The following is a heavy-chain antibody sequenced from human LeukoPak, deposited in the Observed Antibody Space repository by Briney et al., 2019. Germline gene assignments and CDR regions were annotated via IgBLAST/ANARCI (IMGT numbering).Heavy chain of an antibody. CDR3: AKDFDWLLIPSYYFDY. Sequence: PGRSLRLSCAASGFTFSSYGMHWVRQAPGKGLEGVAVISYDGSNKYYADSVKGRFTISRDNSKNTLYLQMNSLRAEDTAVYYCAKDFDWLLIPSYYFDYWGQGTLVTVSS. D-gene: IGHD3-9*01. CDR1: GFTFSSYG. J-gene: IGHJ4*02. V-gene: IGHV3-30*18. CDR2: ISYDGSNK.